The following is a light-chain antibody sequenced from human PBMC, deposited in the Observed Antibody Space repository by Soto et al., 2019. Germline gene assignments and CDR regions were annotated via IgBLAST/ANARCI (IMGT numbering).Light chain of an antibody. CDR2: KAS. CDR3: QQNNGYPIT. V-gene: IGKV1-5*03. Sequence: DIQMTQSPSTLSASVGDRVTITCRASQSISSWLAWYQQKPGKAPKLLIYKASSLETGVPSRFSGSGSGTEFTLTISSLQPDDYATYYCQQNNGYPITFGGGTNVDIK. CDR1: QSISSW. J-gene: IGKJ4*01.